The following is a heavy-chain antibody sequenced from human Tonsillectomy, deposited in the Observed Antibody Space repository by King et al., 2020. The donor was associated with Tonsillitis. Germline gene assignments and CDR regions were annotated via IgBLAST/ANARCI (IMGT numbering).Heavy chain of an antibody. V-gene: IGHV4-34*01. CDR1: GGSFSGYY. D-gene: IGHD6-13*01. Sequence: VQLQQWGAGLLKPSETLSLTCAVYGGSFSGYYWSWIRQPPGKGLEWIGEINHSGSTNYNPSLKSRVTISVDTSKNQFSLTLSSVTAADTAVYYCASGVGLAGYSSSSNWFDPWGQGTLVTVSS. CDR3: ASGVGLAGYSSSSNWFDP. J-gene: IGHJ5*02. CDR2: INHSGST.